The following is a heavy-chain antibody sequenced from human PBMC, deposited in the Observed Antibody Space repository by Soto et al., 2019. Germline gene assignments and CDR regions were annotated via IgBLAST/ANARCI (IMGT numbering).Heavy chain of an antibody. Sequence: SETLSLTCAVYGGSFSGYYWSWIRQPPGKGLEWIGEINHSGSTNYNPSLKSRVTISVDTSKNQFSLKLSSVTAADTAVYYCARGVAQVRGVIIGNNWFDPWGQQTLLTVSS. CDR3: ARGVAQVRGVIIGNNWFDP. CDR1: GGSFSGYY. D-gene: IGHD3-10*01. J-gene: IGHJ5*02. CDR2: INHSGST. V-gene: IGHV4-34*01.